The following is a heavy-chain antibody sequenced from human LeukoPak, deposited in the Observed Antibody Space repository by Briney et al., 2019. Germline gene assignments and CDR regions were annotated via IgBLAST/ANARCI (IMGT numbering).Heavy chain of an antibody. J-gene: IGHJ4*02. CDR3: ARHALPYYYDTYFDY. CDR2: IYHSGST. V-gene: IGHV4-39*01. Sequence: PSETLSLTCTVSGGSISSSSYYWGWIRQPPGKGLKWIGSIYHSGSTYYNPSLKSRVTISVDTSKNQFSLKLSSVTAADTAVYYCARHALPYYYDTYFDYWGQGTLVTVSS. CDR1: GGSISSSSYY. D-gene: IGHD3-22*01.